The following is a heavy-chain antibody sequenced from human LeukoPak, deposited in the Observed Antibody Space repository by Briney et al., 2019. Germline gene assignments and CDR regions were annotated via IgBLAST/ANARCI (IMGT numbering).Heavy chain of an antibody. CDR2: IYYTGST. V-gene: IGHV4-59*12. Sequence: SETLSLTCSVSAGSISTYYWTWVRQPPGKGLEWIGYIYYTGSTNYNPSLKSRVTISVDTSKNQFSLKLSSVTAADTAVYYCARPHEGTYYFDYWGQGTLVTVSS. CDR3: ARPHEGTYYFDY. J-gene: IGHJ4*02. CDR1: AGSISTYY.